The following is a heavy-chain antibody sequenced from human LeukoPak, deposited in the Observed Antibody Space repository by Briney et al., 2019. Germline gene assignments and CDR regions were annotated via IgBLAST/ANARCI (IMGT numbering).Heavy chain of an antibody. J-gene: IGHJ4*02. CDR3: AKSDYYDSSGYYYGSDY. V-gene: IGHV3-23*01. D-gene: IGHD3-22*01. CDR1: GFTFSSYA. Sequence: GSLRLSCAASGFTFSSYAMTWVRQAPGKGLEWVSSISGSGGSTYYADSVKGRFTISRDNSKNTLYVQMNSLRAEDTAVYYCAKSDYYDSSGYYYGSDYWGQGTLVTVSS. CDR2: ISGSGGST.